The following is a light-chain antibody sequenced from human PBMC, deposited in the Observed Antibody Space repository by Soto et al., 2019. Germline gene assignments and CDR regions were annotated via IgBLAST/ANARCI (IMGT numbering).Light chain of an antibody. CDR3: ISYTSSSTWV. CDR2: EVS. CDR1: SSDVGGYNY. J-gene: IGLJ3*02. Sequence: QSVLTQPASVSGSPGQSITISCTETSSDVGGYNYVSWYQQHPGTAPKLMIYEVSNRPSGVSDRFSGSRSGNTASLTISGLQAEDESDYYCISYTSSSTWVFGGGTKLTVL. V-gene: IGLV2-14*01.